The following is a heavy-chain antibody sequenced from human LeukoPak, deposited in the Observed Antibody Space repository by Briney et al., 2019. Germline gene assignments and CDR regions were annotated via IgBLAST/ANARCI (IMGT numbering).Heavy chain of an antibody. CDR2: INPNSGGT. V-gene: IGHV1-2*02. CDR3: ARDKGSGSLYYYYYYMDV. CDR1: GYTFTGYY. Sequence: ASVKVSCKASGYTFTGYYMHWVRQAPGQGLEWMGWINPNSGGTNYAQKFQGRVTMTRDTPISTAYMELSRLRSDDTAVYYCARDKGSGSLYYYYYYMDVWGKGTTVTVSS. J-gene: IGHJ6*03. D-gene: IGHD3-10*01.